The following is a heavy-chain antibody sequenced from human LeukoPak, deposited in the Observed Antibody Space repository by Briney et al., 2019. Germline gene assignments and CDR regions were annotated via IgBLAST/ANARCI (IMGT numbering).Heavy chain of an antibody. J-gene: IGHJ4*02. CDR2: ISSSGSTI. D-gene: IGHD1-26*01. CDR3: AITLYSGSYFLY. CDR1: GFTFSSYE. V-gene: IGHV3-48*03. Sequence: PGGSLRLSCAASGFTFSSYEMNWVRQAPGKGLEWVSYISSSGSTIYYADSVKGRFTISRDNAKNSLYLQMNSLRTEDTAVYYCAITLYSGSYFLYWGQGTLVTVSP.